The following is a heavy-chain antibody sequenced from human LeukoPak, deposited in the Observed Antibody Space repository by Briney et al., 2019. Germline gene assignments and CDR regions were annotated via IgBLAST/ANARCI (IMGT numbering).Heavy chain of an antibody. J-gene: IGHJ5*02. Sequence: GGSLRLSCAASGFTFSSYWMSWVRQAPGKGLEWVANIKQDGSEKYYVDSVKGRFTISRDNAKNSLYLQMNSLRAEDTAVYYCAREVAARRLGSWFDPWGQGSLVTVSS. D-gene: IGHD6-6*01. CDR3: AREVAARRLGSWFDP. CDR1: GFTFSSYW. CDR2: IKQDGSEK. V-gene: IGHV3-7*01.